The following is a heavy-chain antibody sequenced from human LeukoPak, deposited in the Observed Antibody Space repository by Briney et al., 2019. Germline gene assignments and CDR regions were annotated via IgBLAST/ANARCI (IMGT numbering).Heavy chain of an antibody. CDR1: GGSISGSSYY. CDR3: ARGTDYYDSSGYYYNWFDP. J-gene: IGHJ5*02. D-gene: IGHD3-22*01. V-gene: IGHV4-39*07. CDR2: IYYSGST. Sequence: SETLSLTCTVSGGSISGSSYYWGWIRQPPRKGLEWIGSIYYSGSTYYNPSLKSRVTISVDTSKNQFSLKLSSVTAADTAVYYCARGTDYYDSSGYYYNWFDPWGQGTLVTVSS.